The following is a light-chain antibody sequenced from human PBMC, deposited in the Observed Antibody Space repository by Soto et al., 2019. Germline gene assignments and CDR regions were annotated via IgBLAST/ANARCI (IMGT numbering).Light chain of an antibody. CDR2: SNN. Sequence: QSALTQPASVSGAPGQRVTISCSGSSSNIGSYTVNWYQQFPGTAPKLVIYSNNQRPSGVPDRFSGSKSGTSASLVISGLQSEDEADYFCAAWDDSLNGHVVFGGGTKLTVL. CDR1: SSNIGSYT. CDR3: AAWDDSLNGHVV. V-gene: IGLV1-44*01. J-gene: IGLJ2*01.